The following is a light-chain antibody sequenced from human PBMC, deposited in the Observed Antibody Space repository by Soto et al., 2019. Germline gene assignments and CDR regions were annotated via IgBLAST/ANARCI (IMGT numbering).Light chain of an antibody. CDR3: QSYDSSLSG. J-gene: IGLJ1*01. Sequence: QSVLTQPPSVSGAPGQRVTISCTGSSSNIGAGYDGHWYQQLPGTAPKLLIYGNSNRPSGVPDRFSGSKSGTSASLAITGLQAEDEADYYCQSYDSSLSGIGTGTRSRS. V-gene: IGLV1-40*01. CDR2: GNS. CDR1: SSNIGAGYD.